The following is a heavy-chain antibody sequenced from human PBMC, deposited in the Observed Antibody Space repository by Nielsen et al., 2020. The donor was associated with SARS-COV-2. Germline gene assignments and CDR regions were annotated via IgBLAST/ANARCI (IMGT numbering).Heavy chain of an antibody. CDR2: INYSGST. Sequence: SETLSLTCTVSGGSINNYHWGWIRQPPGKGLEWIGYINYSGSTKYNPSLMSRVTISLDTPKNQFSLRLSSVSAADTAVYYCARDRTILASAQSYYYYGMDVWGPGTTVTVSS. D-gene: IGHD3-3*02. CDR3: ARDRTILASAQSYYYYGMDV. V-gene: IGHV4-59*12. J-gene: IGHJ6*02. CDR1: GGSINNYH.